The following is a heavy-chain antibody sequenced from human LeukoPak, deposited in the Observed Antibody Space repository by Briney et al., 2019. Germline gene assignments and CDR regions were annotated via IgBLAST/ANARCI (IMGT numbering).Heavy chain of an antibody. V-gene: IGHV1-69*04. Sequence: APVKPSCTASGGTFNSDDVSWVRQAPGQGLEWMGRIIPIAGTPNYAQKFKGRVTITADKSTSTAYMEVTSLRSEDTAVYYCASGPHHSCGTDCYSDYFDYWGQGTLVTVSS. CDR1: GGTFNSDD. CDR2: IIPIAGTP. J-gene: IGHJ4*02. D-gene: IGHD2-21*02. CDR3: ASGPHHSCGTDCYSDYFDY.